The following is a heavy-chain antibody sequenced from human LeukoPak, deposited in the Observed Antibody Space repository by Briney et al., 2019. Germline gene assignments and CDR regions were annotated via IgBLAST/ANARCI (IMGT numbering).Heavy chain of an antibody. CDR1: GASISSHAW. D-gene: IGHD3-10*01. CDR3: ASRRELTGEPY. V-gene: IGHV4-4*02. J-gene: IGHJ4*02. Sequence: PSGTLSPTCAVSGASISSHAWWTWVRQPPGKGLEWIGEIYHSGSTLFNPSLKSRVSISVDKSNNRFSLQLSSVTAADTAVYYCASRRELTGEPYWGQGTLVSVSS. CDR2: IYHSGST.